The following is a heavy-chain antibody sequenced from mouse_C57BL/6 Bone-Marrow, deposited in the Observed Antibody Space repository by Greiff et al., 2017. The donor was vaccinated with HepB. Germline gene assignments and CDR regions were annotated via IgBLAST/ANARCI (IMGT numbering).Heavy chain of an antibody. CDR3: TRWDYGSSYNWYFDV. D-gene: IGHD1-1*01. V-gene: IGHV1-15*01. Sequence: VKLMESGAELVRPGASVTLSCKASGYTFTDYEMHWVKQTPVHGLEWIGAIDPETGGTAYNQKFKGKAILTADKSSSTAYMELRSLTSEDSAVYYCTRWDYGSSYNWYFDVWGTGTTVTVSS. CDR1: GYTFTDYE. CDR2: IDPETGGT. J-gene: IGHJ1*03.